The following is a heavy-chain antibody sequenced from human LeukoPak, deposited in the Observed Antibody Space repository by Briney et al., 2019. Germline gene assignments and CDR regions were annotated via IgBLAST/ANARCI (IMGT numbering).Heavy chain of an antibody. CDR3: ARESRGYRYGYYYYYDMDV. Sequence: ASVKVSFKASGYIFTSYGISWVRQAPGQGLEWMGWISGYNGNINYAQKFQGRVTMTTDTSTSTAYMELRSLRSDDTAGYYCARESRGYRYGYYYYYDMDVWGQGTTVTVSS. J-gene: IGHJ6*02. CDR2: ISGYNGNI. V-gene: IGHV1-18*01. D-gene: IGHD5-18*01. CDR1: GYIFTSYG.